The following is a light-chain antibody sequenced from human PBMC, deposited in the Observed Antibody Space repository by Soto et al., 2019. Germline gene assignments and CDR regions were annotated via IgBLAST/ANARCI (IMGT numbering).Light chain of an antibody. J-gene: IGKJ4*01. V-gene: IGKV3-15*01. CDR1: RTIDTY. CDR2: GAS. CDR3: QQYDAWPPGT. Sequence: DIVMTQSPSFVSASLGERVTLSCRASRTIDTYLAWFQHRLGQPPRLLIFGASVRAPGVPPRFSGGGSGTEVTLPINSLRSEDYAVYFCQQYDAWPPGTFGGGTTVEI.